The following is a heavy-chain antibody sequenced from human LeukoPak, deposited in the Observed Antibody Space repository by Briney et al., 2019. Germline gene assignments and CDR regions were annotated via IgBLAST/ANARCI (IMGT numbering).Heavy chain of an antibody. V-gene: IGHV3-7*01. Sequence: GGSLRLSCAASGFTFSSYWMSWVRQAPGKGLEWVANIKQDGSEKYYVDSAKGRFSISRDNAKNSLYLQMNSLRAEDTAVYYCAKAPVTTCSGAYCYPFAYWGQGTLVTVSS. D-gene: IGHD2-21*01. CDR3: AKAPVTTCSGAYCYPFAY. CDR1: GFTFSSYW. CDR2: IKQDGSEK. J-gene: IGHJ4*02.